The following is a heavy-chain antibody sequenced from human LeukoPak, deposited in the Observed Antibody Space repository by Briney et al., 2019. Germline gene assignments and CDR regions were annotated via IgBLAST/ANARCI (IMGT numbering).Heavy chain of an antibody. D-gene: IGHD5-18*01. Sequence: SETLSLTCTVSGDSISSYYWSWIRQPPGKGLEWIGYIYYSGSTNYNPFLKSRVTISADTSKNQFSLKLSSVTAADTAVYYCARDRGYSDYWGQGTLVIVSS. CDR2: IYYSGST. CDR1: GDSISSYY. J-gene: IGHJ4*02. CDR3: ARDRGYSDY. V-gene: IGHV4-59*01.